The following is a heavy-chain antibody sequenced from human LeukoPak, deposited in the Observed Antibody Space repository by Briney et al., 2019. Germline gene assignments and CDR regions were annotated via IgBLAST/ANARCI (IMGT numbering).Heavy chain of an antibody. V-gene: IGHV4-34*01. CDR1: GGSFSGYY. J-gene: IGHJ4*02. CDR2: INHSGST. CDR3: ARGPSAFDY. Sequence: SETLSLTCAVYGGSFSGYYWSWIRQPPGKGLEWIGEINHSGSTNYNPSLKSRVTISVDTSKNQFSLKLSSVTAADTAVYYCARGPSAFDYWGQGTLVTVSS.